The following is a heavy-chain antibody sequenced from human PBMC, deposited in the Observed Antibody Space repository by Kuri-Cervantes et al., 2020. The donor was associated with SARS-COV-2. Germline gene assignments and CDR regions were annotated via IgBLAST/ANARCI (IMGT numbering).Heavy chain of an antibody. CDR2: INGYNDNT. CDR3: ARGIVVVVAAMGYFDY. CDR1: GYTFTNYG. Sequence: ASVKVSCKAFGYTFTNYGISWVRQAPGQGLEWRGWINGYNDNTKYAQKLQGRVTMTTDTSTSTAYMELRSLRSDDTSVYYCARGIVVVVAAMGYFDYGGQGTLVTVSS. D-gene: IGHD2-15*01. J-gene: IGHJ4*02. V-gene: IGHV1-18*04.